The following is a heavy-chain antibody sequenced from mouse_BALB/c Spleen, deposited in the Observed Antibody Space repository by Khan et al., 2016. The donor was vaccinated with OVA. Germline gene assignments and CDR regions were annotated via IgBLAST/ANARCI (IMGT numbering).Heavy chain of an antibody. CDR2: ISYSGGT. V-gene: IGHV3-2*02. Sequence: DVKLQESGPGLVKPSQSLSLTCTVTGYSITSGYAWNWIRQFPGNKLEWMGYISYSGGTSYNPSLQSRISITRDTSKNQFFLTLNFVTTEDTATYYCARENYYGYYFDYWGQGTPLTVSS. D-gene: IGHD1-1*01. CDR3: ARENYYGYYFDY. CDR1: GYSITSGYA. J-gene: IGHJ2*01.